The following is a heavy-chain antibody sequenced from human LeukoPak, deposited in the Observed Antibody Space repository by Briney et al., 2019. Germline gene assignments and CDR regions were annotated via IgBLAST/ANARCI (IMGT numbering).Heavy chain of an antibody. CDR3: ATDKWLTMVRGVSWKRALYY. J-gene: IGHJ4*02. D-gene: IGHD3-10*01. CDR2: FDPEDGET. CDR1: GYTLTELS. V-gene: IGHV1-24*01. Sequence: ASVKVSCKVSGYTLTELSMHWVRQAPGKGLEWMGGFDPEDGETIYAQKFQGRVTMTEDTSTDTAYMELSSLRSEDTAVYYCATDKWLTMVRGVSWKRALYYWGQGTLVTVSS.